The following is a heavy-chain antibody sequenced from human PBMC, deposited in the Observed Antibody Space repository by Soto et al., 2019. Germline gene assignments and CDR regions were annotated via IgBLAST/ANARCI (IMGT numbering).Heavy chain of an antibody. Sequence: EGQLLESGGDLVQPGGSLRLSCAASGFSCINYAMSLVRQAPGKGLEWVSAISSSGDSTYYEDSVKGRFTISRDNSKNTLYLQMNSLRAEDTALYYCAAGGTGHTPFNYWGQGILVTVSS. CDR3: AAGGTGHTPFNY. CDR2: ISSSGDST. J-gene: IGHJ4*02. CDR1: GFSCINYA. D-gene: IGHD3-10*01. V-gene: IGHV3-23*01.